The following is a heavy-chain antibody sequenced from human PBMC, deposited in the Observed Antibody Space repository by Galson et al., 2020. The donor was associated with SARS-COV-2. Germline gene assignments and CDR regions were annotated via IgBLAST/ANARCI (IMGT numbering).Heavy chain of an antibody. CDR2: IYTSGST. Sequence: SETLSLTCTVSGGSISSYYWSWIRQPAGKGLEWIGLIYTSGSTNSNPSLKSRVTMSVDTSKNQFSLRLSSVTAADTAVYYCAGDAVLGGDYYYYGMDVGGQGATVTVSS. D-gene: IGHD2-21*01. CDR1: GGSISSYY. V-gene: IGHV4-4*07. CDR3: AGDAVLGGDYYYYGMDV. J-gene: IGHJ6*02.